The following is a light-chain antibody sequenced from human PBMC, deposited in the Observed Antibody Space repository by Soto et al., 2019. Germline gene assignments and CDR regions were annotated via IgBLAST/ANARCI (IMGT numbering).Light chain of an antibody. CDR1: SSDVGGYNY. CDR2: EVS. J-gene: IGLJ1*01. CDR3: SSYTSSHTYV. Sequence: QSVLTQPASVSGSPGQSITISCTGTSSDVGGYNYVSWYQQHPGKAPKLIIYEVSNRPSGVSNRFSGSKSDNTASLTISGLQAEDEADYYCSSYTSSHTYVFGTGTKVT. V-gene: IGLV2-14*01.